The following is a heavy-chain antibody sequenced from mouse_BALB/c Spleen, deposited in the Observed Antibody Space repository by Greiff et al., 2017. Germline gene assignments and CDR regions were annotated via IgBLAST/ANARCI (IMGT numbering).Heavy chain of an antibody. Sequence: QVQLQQSGPGLVAPSQSLSITCTVSGFSLTSYDISWIRQPPGKGLEWLGVIWTGGGTNYNSAFMSRLSISKDNSKSQVFLKMNSLQTDDTAIYYCVRAYYGSSLYYFDYWGQGTTLTVSS. CDR1: GFSLTSYD. CDR2: IWTGGGT. V-gene: IGHV2-9-2*01. D-gene: IGHD1-1*01. CDR3: VRAYYGSSLYYFDY. J-gene: IGHJ2*01.